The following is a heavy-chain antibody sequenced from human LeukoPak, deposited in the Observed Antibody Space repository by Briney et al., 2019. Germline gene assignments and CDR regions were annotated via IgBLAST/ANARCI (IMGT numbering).Heavy chain of an antibody. J-gene: IGHJ4*02. CDR3: ARGAGGDSSGYYPYYFDY. CDR1: GFTFSSYS. Sequence: PGGSLRLSCAASGFTFSSYSMNWVRQAPGKGLEWVSSISSSSSYIYYADSVKGRFTISRDNAKNSLYLQMNSLRAEDTAVYYCARGAGGDSSGYYPYYFDYWGQGTLVTVSS. CDR2: ISSSSSYI. D-gene: IGHD3-22*01. V-gene: IGHV3-21*01.